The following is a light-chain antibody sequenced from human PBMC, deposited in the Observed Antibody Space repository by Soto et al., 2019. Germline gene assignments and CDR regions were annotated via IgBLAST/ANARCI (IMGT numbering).Light chain of an antibody. CDR2: GAS. CDR1: QSVGSSY. Sequence: EVVLTQSPGTLSLSPGERATLSCRASQSVGSSYLAWYQQKPGQAPRVLIYGASTRATGIPARFTGSGSGTEFILTITSLQSEDSAVYYCQEYNTWPWTFGQGTKVDIK. CDR3: QEYNTWPWT. J-gene: IGKJ1*01. V-gene: IGKV3-15*01.